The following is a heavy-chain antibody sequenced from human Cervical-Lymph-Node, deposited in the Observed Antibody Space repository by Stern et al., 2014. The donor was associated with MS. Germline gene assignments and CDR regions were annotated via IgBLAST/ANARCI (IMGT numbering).Heavy chain of an antibody. V-gene: IGHV2-70*04. J-gene: IGHJ4*02. CDR3: ARSPPYYEFWNDYYYFDY. CDR1: GFSLSTSGMR. Sequence: QVTLKESGPALVKPTQTLTLTCTFSGFSLSTSGMRVSWIRQPPGKALEWLAPIGWDDDKFYSTSLKTRLTISKDTSKNQVVLTMTNMDPVDTATYYCARSPPYYEFWNDYYYFDYWGQGTLVAVSS. D-gene: IGHD3-3*01. CDR2: IGWDDDK.